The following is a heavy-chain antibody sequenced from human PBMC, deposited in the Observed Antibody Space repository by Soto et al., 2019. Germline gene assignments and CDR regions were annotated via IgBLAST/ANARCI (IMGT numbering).Heavy chain of an antibody. Sequence: LSLTCTVSGGSISSGGYYWSWIRQHPGKGLEWIGYIYYSGSTYYNPSLKSRVTISVDTSKNQFSLKLSSVTAADTAVYYCARDRVAAGDYYFDYWGQGTLVTVSS. CDR2: IYYSGST. CDR3: ARDRVAAGDYYFDY. J-gene: IGHJ4*02. V-gene: IGHV4-31*03. CDR1: GGSISSGGYY. D-gene: IGHD6-25*01.